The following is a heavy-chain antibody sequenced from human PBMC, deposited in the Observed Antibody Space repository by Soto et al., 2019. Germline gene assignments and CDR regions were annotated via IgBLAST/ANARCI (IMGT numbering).Heavy chain of an antibody. CDR1: GFTFSTFG. CDR2: ISYDGSKK. Sequence: QVQLVESGGGVVQPGRSLRLSCAASGFTFSTFGMHWVRQAPGKGPEWVAIISYDGSKKYYADSVKGRFTISRDNSKNTLSLQMNSLRPEDTAAYDCARGRLRFPSLRGNDFEIWGQGTMVTVSS. J-gene: IGHJ3*02. CDR3: ARGRLRFPSLRGNDFEI. V-gene: IGHV3-30*03. D-gene: IGHD3-10*01.